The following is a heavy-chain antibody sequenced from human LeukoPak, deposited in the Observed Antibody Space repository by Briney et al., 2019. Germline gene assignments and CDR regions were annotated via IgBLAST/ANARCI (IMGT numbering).Heavy chain of an antibody. CDR3: ARVYYSSSYDYWYFDL. J-gene: IGHJ2*01. CDR1: GYTFTGYY. V-gene: IGHV1-18*04. CDR2: ISAYNGNT. Sequence: ASVKVSCKASGYTFTGYYMHWVRQAPGQGLEWMGWISAYNGNTNYAQKLQGRVTMTTDTSTSTAYMELRSLRSDDTAVYYCARVYYSSSYDYWYFDLWGRGTLVTVSS. D-gene: IGHD6-13*01.